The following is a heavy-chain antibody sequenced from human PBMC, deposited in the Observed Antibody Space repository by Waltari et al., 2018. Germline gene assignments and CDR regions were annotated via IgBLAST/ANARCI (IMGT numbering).Heavy chain of an antibody. CDR2: SSAYNGNT. J-gene: IGHJ4*02. CDR3: ARVNTMVRGVLIYYFDY. CDR1: GYTFTSYG. V-gene: IGHV1-18*04. Sequence: QVQLVQSGAEVKKPGASVKVSCKASGYTFTSYGIRWVRQAPGQGLEWMGWSSAYNGNTNYAQKLQGRVTMTTDTSTSTAYMELRSLRSDDTAVYYCARVNTMVRGVLIYYFDYWGQGTLVTVSS. D-gene: IGHD3-10*01.